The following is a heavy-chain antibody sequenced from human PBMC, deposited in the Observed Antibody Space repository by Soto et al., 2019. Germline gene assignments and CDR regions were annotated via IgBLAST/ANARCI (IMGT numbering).Heavy chain of an antibody. J-gene: IGHJ4*02. V-gene: IGHV1-2*04. CDR3: ATYTSDGGGRGY. CDR1: GYTFTGYY. CDR2: INPNTGVT. D-gene: IGHD6-19*01. Sequence: AASVKVSCKASGYTFTGYYIHWVRQAPRQGLEWMGWINPNTGVTKYSQKFQGSVTMTRDTSLNTAYMELTRLKFDDTAVYFCATYTSDGGGRGYWGQGTLVTVSS.